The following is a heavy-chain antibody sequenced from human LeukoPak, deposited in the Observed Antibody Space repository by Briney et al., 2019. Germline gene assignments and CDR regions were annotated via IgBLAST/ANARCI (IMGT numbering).Heavy chain of an antibody. CDR1: GGSISSYY. CDR2: IYYSGST. J-gene: IGHJ3*02. Sequence: SETLSLTCTVSGGSISSYYWSWIRQPPGKGLEWIGYIYYSGSTNYNPSLKSRVTISVDTSKNQFSLKLSSVTAADTAVYYCARGNYDFWSAAPDAFDIWGQGTMVTVSS. D-gene: IGHD3-3*01. V-gene: IGHV4-59*01. CDR3: ARGNYDFWSAAPDAFDI.